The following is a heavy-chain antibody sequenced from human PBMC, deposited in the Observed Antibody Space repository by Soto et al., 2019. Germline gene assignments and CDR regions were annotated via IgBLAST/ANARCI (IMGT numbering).Heavy chain of an antibody. CDR1: GDSVTLYF. Sequence: QVQLQESGRGLVRPSETLSLNCAVSGDSVTLYFWNWLRQPPGKALEWIGYTHHTGTSRYNPSLRGRIATPVDTSKNQFSLILTSVTAADTAVYYCAKWNQDWRAFDSWGQGILVAVSS. D-gene: IGHD1-1*01. CDR2: THHTGTS. J-gene: IGHJ4*02. CDR3: AKWNQDWRAFDS. V-gene: IGHV4-59*02.